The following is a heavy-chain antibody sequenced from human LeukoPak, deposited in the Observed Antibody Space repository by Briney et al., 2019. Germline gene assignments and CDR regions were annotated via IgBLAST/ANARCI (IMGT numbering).Heavy chain of an antibody. D-gene: IGHD3-10*01. CDR3: ATPSSNAYGLTFYGIDV. Sequence: ASVRVSCTVSGYTLTELSMHWVRQAPGKGIEGMGGFDPEDGERIYAQTFQGRVTMTEEKSTNTAYMEMSSLTSEDTAVYYCATPSSNAYGLTFYGIDVWGKGTTVTVSS. CDR1: GYTLTELS. J-gene: IGHJ6*04. V-gene: IGHV1-24*01. CDR2: FDPEDGER.